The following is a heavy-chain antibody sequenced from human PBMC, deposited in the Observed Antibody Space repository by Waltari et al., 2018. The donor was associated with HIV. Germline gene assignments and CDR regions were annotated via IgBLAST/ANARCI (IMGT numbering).Heavy chain of an antibody. CDR3: ARYGAVEGFYYYYGMDV. J-gene: IGHJ6*02. CDR1: GFTFGSYW. V-gene: IGHV3-7*01. CDR2: IKNDGRLQ. Sequence: EVQLVESGGGLVQPGGSLRLSCAASGFTFGSYWMTWVRQAPGKGLEVVANIKNDGRLQYYVDSVEGRFTTSDDNANTSLFLQMNSLRAEDTAVYYSARYGAVEGFYYYYGMDVWGQGTAVTVSS. D-gene: IGHD6-19*01.